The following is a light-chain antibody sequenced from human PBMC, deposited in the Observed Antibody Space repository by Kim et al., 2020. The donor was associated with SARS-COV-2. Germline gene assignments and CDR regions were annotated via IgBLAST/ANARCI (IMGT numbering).Light chain of an antibody. CDR2: EDS. CDR1: SGNVGSFNL. CDR3: CSYAGGPYV. J-gene: IGLJ1*01. V-gene: IGLV2-23*01. Sequence: GHTITIACNGTSGNVGSFNLFSWYQQHPGKAPKLMIYEDSKRPSGVSNRFSGSKSGNTASLTISGLQAEDEADYYCCSYAGGPYVFGTGTKVTVL.